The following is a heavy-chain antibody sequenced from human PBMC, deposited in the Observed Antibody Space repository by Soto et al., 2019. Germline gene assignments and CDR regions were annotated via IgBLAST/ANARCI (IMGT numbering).Heavy chain of an antibody. V-gene: IGHV4-39*02. J-gene: IGHJ5*02. D-gene: IGHD6-6*01. CDR3: ARERPDGARLDP. CDR1: NGSVSSPLSY. Sequence: PSETLSLTCSVSNGSVSSPLSYWGWIRQPPGKRPQWIGVIYFSGITSYNPSLKSRVTISVDTSNNQFSLKLSSVTAADTAVYYCARERPDGARLDPWGQGTLVTVSS. CDR2: IYFSGIT.